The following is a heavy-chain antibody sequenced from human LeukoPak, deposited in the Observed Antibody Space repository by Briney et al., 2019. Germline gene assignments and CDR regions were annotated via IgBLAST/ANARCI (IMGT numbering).Heavy chain of an antibody. CDR2: ISYDGSNK. CDR1: GFTFSSYG. D-gene: IGHD2-21*02. V-gene: IGHV3-30*03. CDR3: ARDLGVFYCGGDCLGFDY. J-gene: IGHJ4*02. Sequence: PGRSLRLSCAASGFTFSSYGMHWVRQAPGKGLEWVAVISYDGSNKYYADSVKGRFTISRDNSKNTLYLQMNSLRAEDTAVYYCARDLGVFYCGGDCLGFDYWGQGTLVTVSS.